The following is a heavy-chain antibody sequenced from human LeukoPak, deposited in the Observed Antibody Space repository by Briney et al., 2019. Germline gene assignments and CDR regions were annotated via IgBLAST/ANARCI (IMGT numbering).Heavy chain of an antibody. CDR3: ARGVYGSGSSFDY. D-gene: IGHD3-10*01. Sequence: GGSLRLSCAASGFTVSSNYMSWVRQAPGKGLEWVPVIYSSGSTYYADSVKGRFTISRDNSKNTLYLHMNSLRAEDTAVYYCARGVYGSGSSFDYWGQGTLVTVSS. CDR2: IYSSGST. J-gene: IGHJ4*02. CDR1: GFTVSSNY. V-gene: IGHV3-66*01.